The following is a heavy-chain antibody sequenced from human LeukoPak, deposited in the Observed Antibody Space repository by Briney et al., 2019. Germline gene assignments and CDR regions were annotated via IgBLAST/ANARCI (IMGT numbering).Heavy chain of an antibody. V-gene: IGHV1-69*06. CDR1: GYTFDNYG. CDR3: ATAGGSGWYSWGAFDI. D-gene: IGHD6-19*01. Sequence: SVKVSCKASGYTFDNYGISWVRQAPGQGLEWMGGIIPIFGTANYAQKFQGRVTITADKSTSTAYMELSSLRSEDTAVYYCATAGGSGWYSWGAFDIWGQGTMVTVSS. CDR2: IIPIFGTA. J-gene: IGHJ3*02.